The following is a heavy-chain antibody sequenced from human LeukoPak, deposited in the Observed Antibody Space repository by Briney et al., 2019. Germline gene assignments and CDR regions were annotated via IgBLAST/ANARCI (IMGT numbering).Heavy chain of an antibody. D-gene: IGHD4/OR15-4a*01. J-gene: IGHJ4*02. V-gene: IGHV4-38-2*01. CDR3: AKSWANLYYFDY. CDR1: GFSVNSNYY. CDR2: IYHTGDI. Sequence: PSETLSLTCSVSGFSVNSNYYWAWVRQSPGKGLEWIGNIYHTGDIFHNPSLESRVTMSVDTSKNQFFLKLTSVTAADTAVYYCAKSWANLYYFDYWGQGALVAVSS.